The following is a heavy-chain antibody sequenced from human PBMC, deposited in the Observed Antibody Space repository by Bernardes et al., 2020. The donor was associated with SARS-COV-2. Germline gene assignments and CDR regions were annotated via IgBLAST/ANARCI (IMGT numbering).Heavy chain of an antibody. CDR1: GYTFTGFY. Sequence: ASVKVSCKASGYTFTGFYMQWVRQAPGQGLEWMGWINPYSGDTFSAQEFQDRVTMTSDPSITTAYMELSRLKSNDTALYYCAKGVGATPMDVWGQGTTVTVSS. CDR3: AKGVGATPMDV. J-gene: IGHJ6*02. D-gene: IGHD1-26*01. V-gene: IGHV1-2*02. CDR2: INPYSGDT.